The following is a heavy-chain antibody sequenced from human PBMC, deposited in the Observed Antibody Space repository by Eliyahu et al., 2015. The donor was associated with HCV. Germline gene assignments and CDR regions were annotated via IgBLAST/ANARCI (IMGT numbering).Heavy chain of an antibody. J-gene: IGHJ5*02. Sequence: QVQVVQSGAEVRKXGASXKLSCRXSGHPFSGNYVHWVRQAPGQGXEWVGIITPSGDRTTYAXKVQGRVTMTRDTSTSTVYMELHSLRSEDMAVYYCARDVGWAPGGPWGQGTLVTVSS. D-gene: IGHD6-19*01. CDR2: ITPSGDRT. V-gene: IGHV1-46*01. CDR3: ARDVGWAPGGP. CDR1: GHPFSGNY.